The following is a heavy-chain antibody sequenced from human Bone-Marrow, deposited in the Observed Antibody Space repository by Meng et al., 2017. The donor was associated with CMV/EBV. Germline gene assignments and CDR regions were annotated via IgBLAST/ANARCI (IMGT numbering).Heavy chain of an antibody. CDR2: ISGSGGST. CDR3: AKAPPGVLRFLEADY. Sequence: GESLKISCAASGFTFSSYAMSWVRQAPGKGLEWVSAISGSGGSTYYADSVKGRFTISRDNSKNTLYLQMNSLRAEDTAVYYCAKAPPGVLRFLEADYCGQGTLVTVSS. J-gene: IGHJ4*02. CDR1: GFTFSSYA. V-gene: IGHV3-23*01. D-gene: IGHD3-3*01.